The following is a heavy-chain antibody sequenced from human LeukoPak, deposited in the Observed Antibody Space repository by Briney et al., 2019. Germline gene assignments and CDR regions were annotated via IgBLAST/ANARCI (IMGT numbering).Heavy chain of an antibody. J-gene: IGHJ5*02. CDR3: ARISSGWQGRWFDP. Sequence: SETLSLTCAVYGGSFSGYYWSWIRQPPGKGLEWIGEINHSGSTNYNPSLKSRVTISVDTSKNQFSLKLSSVTAAYTAVYYCARISSGWQGRWFDPWGQGTLVTVSS. CDR1: GGSFSGYY. V-gene: IGHV4-34*01. D-gene: IGHD6-19*01. CDR2: INHSGST.